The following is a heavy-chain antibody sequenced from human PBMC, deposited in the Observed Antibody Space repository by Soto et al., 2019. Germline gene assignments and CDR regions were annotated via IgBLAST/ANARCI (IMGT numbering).Heavy chain of an antibody. D-gene: IGHD3-10*01. CDR3: ASEYGSGSYGYYYAMDV. CDR1: GFTFSNYG. Sequence: PGGSLRLSCAASGFTFSNYGMTWVRQAPGKGLEWVSAISRSGDSTYYADSVKGRFTISRDNSKNTLYLQLDSLRAEDTAVYFCASEYGSGSYGYYYAMDVWGQGTTVTVSS. CDR2: ISRSGDST. J-gene: IGHJ6*02. V-gene: IGHV3-23*01.